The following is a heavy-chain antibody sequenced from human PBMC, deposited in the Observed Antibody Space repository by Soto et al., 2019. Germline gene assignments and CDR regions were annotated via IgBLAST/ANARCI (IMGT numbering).Heavy chain of an antibody. Sequence: SETLSLTCTVSGGSISSGDYYWSWIRQPPGKGLEWIGYIYYSGSTYYNPSLKSRVTISVDTSKNQFSLKLSSVTAADTAVYYCARVYGSGSYYNRGTFDYWGQGTLVTVSS. J-gene: IGHJ4*02. V-gene: IGHV4-30-4*01. CDR2: IYYSGST. CDR1: GGSISSGDYY. CDR3: ARVYGSGSYYNRGTFDY. D-gene: IGHD3-10*01.